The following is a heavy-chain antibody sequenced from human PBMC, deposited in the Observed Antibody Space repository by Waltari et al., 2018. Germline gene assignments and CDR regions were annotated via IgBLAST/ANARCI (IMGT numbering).Heavy chain of an antibody. CDR1: GGTFRSYA. CDR2: ITPIFGTA. V-gene: IGHV1-69*08. CDR3: ARDRDMVQGVIMSY. D-gene: IGHD3-10*01. J-gene: IGHJ4*02. Sequence: QVQLVPSGAEVQKPGSSVKVSCQASGGTFRSYAISWVRQAPGQGVEWMGRITPIFGTANYAQKFQGRVTITADKSTSTAYMELSSLRAEDTAVYYCARDRDMVQGVIMSYWGQGTLVTVSS.